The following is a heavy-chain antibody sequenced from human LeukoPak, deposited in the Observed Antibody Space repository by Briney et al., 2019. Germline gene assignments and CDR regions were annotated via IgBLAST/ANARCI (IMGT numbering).Heavy chain of an antibody. V-gene: IGHV3-74*01. CDR2: ICPDGTVT. J-gene: IGHJ4*02. CDR3: VRDFRSADY. CDR1: GFTFSTYC. Sequence: GGSLILSCAASGFTFSTYCMHWVRQAPGKGPMWVSRICPDGTVTNYADSVKARFIISRDNARNTVYLQMNSLRVEDTAVYYCVRDFRSADYWGQGTLVTVSS.